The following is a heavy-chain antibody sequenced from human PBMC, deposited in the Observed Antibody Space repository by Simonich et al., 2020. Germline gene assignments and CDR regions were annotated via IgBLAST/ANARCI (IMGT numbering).Heavy chain of an antibody. CDR3: ARHAGFAFDI. CDR1: GGSISSSSYY. V-gene: IGHV4-39*01. J-gene: IGHJ3*02. D-gene: IGHD6-13*01. CDR2: NYYIGST. Sequence: QLQLQESGPGLVKPSENLSLTCTVSGGSISSSSYYWGWILQPPGKGLEWSGSNYYIGSTYYNPSHKSRVTISDDTSKNQFSLKLSAVPAADTAVYYCARHAGFAFDIWGQGTMVTVSS.